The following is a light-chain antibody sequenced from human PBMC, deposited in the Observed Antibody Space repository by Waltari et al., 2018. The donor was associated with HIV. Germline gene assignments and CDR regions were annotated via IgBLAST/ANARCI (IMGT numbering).Light chain of an antibody. V-gene: IGKV3-11*01. Sequence: EIVLTQSPATLSLSPGERATLSCRASQSVGSYLAWYQQKPGQAPRLLMSDSSTRATGIPARFSASGSGTDFTLTFSSLEPEDFAVYYCHQRSKWPLTFGGGTKLEIK. CDR2: DSS. CDR1: QSVGSY. CDR3: HQRSKWPLT. J-gene: IGKJ4*01.